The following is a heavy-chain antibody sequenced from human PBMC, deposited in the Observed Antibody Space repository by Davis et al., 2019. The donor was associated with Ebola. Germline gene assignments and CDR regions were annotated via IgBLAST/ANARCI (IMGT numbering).Heavy chain of an antibody. CDR2: ISAYNGNT. D-gene: IGHD3-10*01. CDR1: GYTFTSYG. V-gene: IGHV1-18*01. J-gene: IGHJ4*02. CDR3: AKRGYGSGSYYIDYFDY. Sequence: ASVKVSCKASGYTFTSYGISWVRQAPGQGLEWMGWISAYNGNTNYAQKFQGRVTITADESTSTAYMELSSLRSEDTAVYYCAKRGYGSGSYYIDYFDYWGQGTLVTVSS.